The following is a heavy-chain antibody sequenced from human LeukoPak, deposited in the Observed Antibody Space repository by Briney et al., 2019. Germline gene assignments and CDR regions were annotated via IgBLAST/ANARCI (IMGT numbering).Heavy chain of an antibody. CDR3: ARAPDGYEALDI. D-gene: IGHD3-22*01. CDR1: LWIDSHYY. J-gene: IGHJ3*02. Sequence: GGSLPLSCLGSLWIDSHYYMNELRQAPGQGLGWVSVIYSGGRTYYADSVKGRFTTSRDNSKNTLDLQMNSLGAEAAAVYCCARAPDGYEALDIWGQGTMVTVSS. CDR2: IYSGGRT. V-gene: IGHV3-66*01.